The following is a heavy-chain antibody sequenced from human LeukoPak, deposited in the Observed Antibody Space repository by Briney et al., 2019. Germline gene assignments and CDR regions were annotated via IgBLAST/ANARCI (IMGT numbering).Heavy chain of an antibody. Sequence: GGSLRLSCAASGFTFSSYAMNWVRQAPGKGLEWVSYISSSSSTIYYADSVKGRFTISRDNAKNSLYLQMNSLRAEDTAVYYCARWDFSSSLFLYNWFDPWGQGTLVTVSS. CDR3: ARWDFSSSLFLYNWFDP. V-gene: IGHV3-48*01. D-gene: IGHD6-6*01. J-gene: IGHJ5*02. CDR1: GFTFSSYA. CDR2: ISSSSSTI.